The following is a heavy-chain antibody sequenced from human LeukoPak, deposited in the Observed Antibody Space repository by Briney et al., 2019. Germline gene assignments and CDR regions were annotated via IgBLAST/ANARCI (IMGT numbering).Heavy chain of an antibody. D-gene: IGHD3-10*01. V-gene: IGHV3-23*01. Sequence: GGSLRLSCAASGFTFSIYAMSWVRQAPGKGLEWVSAISGSGGSTYYADSVKGRFTISRDNSKNTLYLQMNSLRAEDTAVYYCAKSGHYYGSGSYDEINFDYWGQGTLVTVSS. CDR3: AKSGHYYGSGSYDEINFDY. CDR2: ISGSGGST. CDR1: GFTFSIYA. J-gene: IGHJ4*02.